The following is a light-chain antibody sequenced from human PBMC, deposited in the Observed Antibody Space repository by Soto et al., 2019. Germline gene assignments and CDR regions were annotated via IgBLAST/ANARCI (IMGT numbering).Light chain of an antibody. V-gene: IGKV1-39*01. CDR2: AAS. J-gene: IGKJ1*01. CDR1: RSINRY. CDR3: QQTYGIPRI. Sequence: DIQMTQSPSSLSASVGDGVTITCRASRSINRYVNWYQQKPGKAPGLLIYAASNLHSGVPSRFSGSGSGTDFTLTINSLQPEDFATYYCQQTYGIPRIFGQGTKVEIK.